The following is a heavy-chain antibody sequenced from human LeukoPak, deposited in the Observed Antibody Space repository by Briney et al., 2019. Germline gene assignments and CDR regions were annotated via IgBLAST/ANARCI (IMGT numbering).Heavy chain of an antibody. J-gene: IGHJ4*02. CDR3: ATDPLYCSGGSCYSLAY. D-gene: IGHD2-15*01. V-gene: IGHV1-24*01. CDR2: LDPEDGET. Sequence: ASVKVSCKVSGYTLTELSMHWVRQAPGKGLEWMGGLDPEDGETMYAQKFQGRVTMTEDRSTDTAYMELSSLRSEDTAVYYCATDPLYCSGGSCYSLAYWGQGTLVTVSS. CDR1: GYTLTELS.